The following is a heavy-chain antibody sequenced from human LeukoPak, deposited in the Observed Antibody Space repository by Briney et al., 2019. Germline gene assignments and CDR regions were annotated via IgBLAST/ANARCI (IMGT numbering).Heavy chain of an antibody. CDR2: IRSDGSST. V-gene: IGHV3-64*01. CDR1: GLSFSAYI. D-gene: IGHD3-3*01. CDR3: ARDHRAEDPDVTIFGVASNWFDP. Sequence: PGGSLRLSCVASGLSFSAYIMHWVRQAPGKGLEYVSAIRSDGSSTFYPNSVKGRFTISRDNSKSTLYLQMGSLRAEDTAVYYCARDHRAEDPDVTIFGVASNWFDPWGQGTLVTVSS. J-gene: IGHJ5*02.